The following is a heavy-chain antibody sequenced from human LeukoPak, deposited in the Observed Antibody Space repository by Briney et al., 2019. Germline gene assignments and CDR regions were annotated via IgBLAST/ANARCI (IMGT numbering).Heavy chain of an antibody. D-gene: IGHD5-12*01. CDR1: GFTFSSYW. V-gene: IGHV3-7*01. CDR2: IKQDGSDK. Sequence: GGSLRLSCAASGFTFSSYWMSWVRQAPGKGLEWVANIKQDGSDKYYVDSVKGRFTISRDNAKKSVHLQMNSLRAEDTAVYYCARGPSGYHNTGGQGTLVTVSS. J-gene: IGHJ4*02. CDR3: ARGPSGYHNT.